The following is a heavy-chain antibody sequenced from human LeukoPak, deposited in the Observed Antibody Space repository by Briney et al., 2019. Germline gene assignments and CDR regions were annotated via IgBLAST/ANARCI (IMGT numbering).Heavy chain of an antibody. CDR3: ARGSMVRGVISYYFDY. V-gene: IGHV3-7*01. CDR1: GFTFSSYW. CDR2: IKQDGSEK. J-gene: IGHJ4*02. Sequence: GGSLRLSCAASGFTFSSYWMSWVRQAPGKGLEWVANIKQDGSEKYYVDSVKGRFTIPRDNAKNSLYLQMNSLRAEDTAVYYCARGSMVRGVISYYFDYWGQGTLVTVSS. D-gene: IGHD3-10*01.